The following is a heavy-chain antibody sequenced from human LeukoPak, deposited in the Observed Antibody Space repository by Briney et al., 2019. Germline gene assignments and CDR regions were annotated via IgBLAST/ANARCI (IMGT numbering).Heavy chain of an antibody. D-gene: IGHD2-21*02. V-gene: IGHV4-34*12. Sequence: SETLSLTCVVYGGPFSGYYRSWIRQPPGKGLEWIGSMFYGERTFYSASLKSRVTISVDTSKHHFSLRLNSVTAADTAVYYCARHTLVTSISTYNWFDPWGQGTLVTVSS. CDR3: ARHTLVTSISTYNWFDP. J-gene: IGHJ5*02. CDR1: GGPFSGYY. CDR2: MFYGERT.